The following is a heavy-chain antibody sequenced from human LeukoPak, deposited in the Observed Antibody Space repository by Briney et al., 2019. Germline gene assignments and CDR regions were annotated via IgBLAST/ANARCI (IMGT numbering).Heavy chain of an antibody. D-gene: IGHD3-10*01. Sequence: SSVKVSXKASGGTFSSYTISWVRQAPGQGLEWMGWISAYNGNTNYAQKLQGRVTMTTDTSTSTAYVELRSLRSDDTAVYYCARETYYYGSGSYYSRDYWGQGTLVTVSS. CDR1: GGTFSSYT. V-gene: IGHV1-18*01. J-gene: IGHJ4*02. CDR3: ARETYYYGSGSYYSRDY. CDR2: ISAYNGNT.